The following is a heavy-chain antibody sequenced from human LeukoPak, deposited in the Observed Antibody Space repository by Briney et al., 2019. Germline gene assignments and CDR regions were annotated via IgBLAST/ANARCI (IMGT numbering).Heavy chain of an antibody. CDR3: ARVSVLLWFGELIPHYFDY. J-gene: IGHJ4*02. CDR2: ISSSSSYI. V-gene: IGHV3-21*01. D-gene: IGHD3-10*01. CDR1: GFTFSSYS. Sequence: NPGGSLRLSCAASGFTFSSYSMNWVRQAPGKGLEWVSSISSSSSYIYYADSVKGRLTISRDNAKNSLYLQMNSLRAEDTAVYYCARVSVLLWFGELIPHYFDYWGQGTLVTVSS.